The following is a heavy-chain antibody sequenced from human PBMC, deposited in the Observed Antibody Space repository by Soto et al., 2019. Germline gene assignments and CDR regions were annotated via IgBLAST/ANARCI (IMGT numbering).Heavy chain of an antibody. CDR2: IKLDGREK. Sequence: GGSLRLSCSASGFIFRRYWMAWVRQAPGKGLEWVATIKLDGREKSYLDSVEGRFTISRDDVDNSMSLQMSRLRGEDTAVYFCVRELDGYARFDYWGLGTPVTVSS. CDR1: GFIFRRYW. V-gene: IGHV3-7*01. J-gene: IGHJ4*02. CDR3: VRELDGYARFDY. D-gene: IGHD1-1*01.